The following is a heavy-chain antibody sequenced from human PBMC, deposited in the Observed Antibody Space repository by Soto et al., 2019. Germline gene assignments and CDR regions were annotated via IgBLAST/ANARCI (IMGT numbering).Heavy chain of an antibody. J-gene: IGHJ4*02. CDR1: GYTFTTYF. Sequence: QVQLVQSGAEVKKPGASVKVSCKPSGYTFTTYFLHWVRQAPGQGLEWMGIINPSDGSTTYAQSFQCRVTMTRDTSTSTAYMDLSSLRSEDTAVYYCARVPTGRGDYDYWGQGTLVTVSS. V-gene: IGHV1-46*01. D-gene: IGHD3-10*01. CDR3: ARVPTGRGDYDY. CDR2: INPSDGST.